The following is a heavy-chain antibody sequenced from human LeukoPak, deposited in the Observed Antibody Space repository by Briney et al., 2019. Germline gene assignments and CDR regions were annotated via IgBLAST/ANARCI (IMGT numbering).Heavy chain of an antibody. D-gene: IGHD2-2*01. V-gene: IGHV1-46*01. CDR1: GYTFTSYY. Sequence: ASVKVSCKASGYTFTSYYMHWARQAPGQGLEWMGIINPSGGSTSYAQKFQGRVTMTRDTSTSTVYMELSSLRSEDTAVYYCARQSRDIVVVPAAKARGAFDIWGQGTMVTVSS. CDR3: ARQSRDIVVVPAAKARGAFDI. J-gene: IGHJ3*02. CDR2: INPSGGST.